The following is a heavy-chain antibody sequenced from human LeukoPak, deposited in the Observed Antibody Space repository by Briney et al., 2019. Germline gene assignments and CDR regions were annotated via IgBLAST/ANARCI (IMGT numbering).Heavy chain of an antibody. CDR1: GFTFSSYD. V-gene: IGHV3-13*01. J-gene: IGHJ4*02. CDR3: AREDYGSGTYPFDC. D-gene: IGHD3-10*01. Sequence: GGSLRLSCAASGFTFSSYDMHWVRQATGKGLEWVSAIGTAGDTYYPGSVKGRFTISRENAKNSLYLQMNSLRAEDTAVYYCAREDYGSGTYPFDCWGQGTLVTVSS. CDR2: IGTAGDT.